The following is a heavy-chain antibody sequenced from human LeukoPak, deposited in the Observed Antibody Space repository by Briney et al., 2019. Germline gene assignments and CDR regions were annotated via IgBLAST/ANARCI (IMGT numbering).Heavy chain of an antibody. CDR3: ARSVLGADNPESTYYDSSGHMVDY. CDR1: GYTFTSYG. CDR2: INAYNGNT. J-gene: IGHJ4*02. D-gene: IGHD3-22*01. Sequence: GASVKVSCKASGYTFTSYGINWVRQAPGQGLEWMGWINAYNGNTNYAQKLQGRVTMTTDTSTSTAYMELSSLRSDDTAVYYCARSVLGADNPESTYYDSSGHMVDYWGQGTLVTVSS. V-gene: IGHV1-18*01.